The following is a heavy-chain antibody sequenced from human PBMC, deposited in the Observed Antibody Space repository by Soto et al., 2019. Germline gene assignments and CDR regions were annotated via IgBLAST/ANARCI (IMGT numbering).Heavy chain of an antibody. V-gene: IGHV1-69*06. Sequence: ASVKVSCKASGGTFSSYAISWVRQAPGQGLEWMGGIIPIFGTANYAQKFQGRVTITADKSTSTAYMELSSLRSEDTAVYYCARQRDGDGYNWDYYGMDVWGQGTTVTVSS. CDR2: IIPIFGTA. CDR1: GGTFSSYA. CDR3: ARQRDGDGYNWDYYGMDV. D-gene: IGHD5-12*01. J-gene: IGHJ6*02.